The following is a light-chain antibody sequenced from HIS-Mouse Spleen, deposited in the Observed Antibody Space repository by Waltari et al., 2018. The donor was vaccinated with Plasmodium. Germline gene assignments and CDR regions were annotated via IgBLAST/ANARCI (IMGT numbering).Light chain of an antibody. CDR1: QSVSSN. CDR3: QQYNNWPPYT. V-gene: IGKV3-15*01. CDR2: CAS. Sequence: EIVMTQSPATLSVSPGERATLSCRASQSVSSNLAWYQQKPGQAPRLLIYCASTTATGIPARFIGSGSWTEFTLTISSLQSEDFAVYYCQQYNNWPPYTFGQGTKLEIK. J-gene: IGKJ2*01.